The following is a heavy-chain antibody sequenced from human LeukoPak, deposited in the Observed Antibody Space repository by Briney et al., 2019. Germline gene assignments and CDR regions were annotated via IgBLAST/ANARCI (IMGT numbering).Heavy chain of an antibody. V-gene: IGHV4-39*07. D-gene: IGHD6-19*01. Sequence: PSETLSLTCTVSGGSISSSSYYWGWIRQPPGKGLEWIGSIYYSGSTYYNPSLKSRVTISVDTSKNQFSLKLNSVTAADTAMYYCARVGQWQYYFDYWGQGTQVTVSS. J-gene: IGHJ4*02. CDR1: GGSISSSSYY. CDR3: ARVGQWQYYFDY. CDR2: IYYSGST.